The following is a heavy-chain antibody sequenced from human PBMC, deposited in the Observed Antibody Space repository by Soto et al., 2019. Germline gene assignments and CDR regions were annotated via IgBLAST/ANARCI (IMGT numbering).Heavy chain of an antibody. J-gene: IGHJ6*03. V-gene: IGHV3-21*01. Sequence: EVQLVESGGGLVKPGGSLRLSCAASGFSFSDYSMNWVRQAPGKGLEWVSSISGSSSYIYYADSLKGRVTVSRDNAEKSQYLQMNSLRAEDTAVYYCARDGAYCSGTGCRDYYHYMDVWGKGTTVTVSS. CDR3: ARDGAYCSGTGCRDYYHYMDV. D-gene: IGHD2-2*01. CDR2: ISGSSSYI. CDR1: GFSFSDYS.